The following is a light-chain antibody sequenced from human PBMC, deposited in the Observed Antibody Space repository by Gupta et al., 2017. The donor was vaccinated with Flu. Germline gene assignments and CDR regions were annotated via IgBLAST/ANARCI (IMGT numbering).Light chain of an antibody. CDR2: DAS. CDR1: QSISTS. V-gene: IGKV1-39*01. J-gene: IGKJ5*01. Sequence: DIQMTQSPSSLSASVGDRVTITCRASQSISTSLHWYQQKPGKAPNLLIYDASSLQSGVPSRFSGSGSGTDFTLTVSSLQPEDSATYYCQQSYSIPPITFGQGTRLEIK. CDR3: QQSYSIPPIT.